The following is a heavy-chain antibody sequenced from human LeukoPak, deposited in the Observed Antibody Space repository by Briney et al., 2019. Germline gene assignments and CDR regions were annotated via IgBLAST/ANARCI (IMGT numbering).Heavy chain of an antibody. V-gene: IGHV1-46*01. CDR2: INPSGGST. CDR3: ARFPNTAMVMGLEYYYYGMDV. J-gene: IGHJ6*02. D-gene: IGHD5-18*01. CDR1: GYTFTSYY. Sequence: ASVKVSRKASGYTFTSYYMHWVRQAPGQGLEWMGIINPSGGSTSCAQKLQGRVTMTRDTSTSTVYMELSSLRSEDTAVYYCARFPNTAMVMGLEYYYYGMDVWGQGTTVTVSS.